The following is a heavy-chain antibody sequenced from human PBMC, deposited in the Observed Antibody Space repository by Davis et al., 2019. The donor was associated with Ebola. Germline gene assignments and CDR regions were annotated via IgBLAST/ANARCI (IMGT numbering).Heavy chain of an antibody. CDR3: ARENPRAFDI. CDR1: GGTFSSYA. D-gene: IGHD1-14*01. Sequence: AASVKVSCKASGGTFSSYAISWVRQAPGQGLEWMGGIIPIFGTANYAQKFQGRVTITADESTSTAYMELSSLRSEDTAVYYCARENPRAFDIWGQGTMVTVSS. V-gene: IGHV1-69*13. CDR2: IIPIFGTA. J-gene: IGHJ3*02.